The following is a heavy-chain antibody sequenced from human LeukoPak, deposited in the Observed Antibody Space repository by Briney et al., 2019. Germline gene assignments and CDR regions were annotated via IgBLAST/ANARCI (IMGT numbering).Heavy chain of an antibody. J-gene: IGHJ4*02. V-gene: IGHV3-23*01. Sequence: GGSLRLSCAASGFTFSSYAMSWVRQAPGKGLEWVSAISGSGGSTYYADSVKGRFTISRDNSKNTLYLQMNSLRAEDTAVYYCAKGPAGHYYGSGSYYNGFDYWGQGTLATVSS. CDR3: AKGPAGHYYGSGSYYNGFDY. CDR1: GFTFSSYA. CDR2: ISGSGGST. D-gene: IGHD3-10*01.